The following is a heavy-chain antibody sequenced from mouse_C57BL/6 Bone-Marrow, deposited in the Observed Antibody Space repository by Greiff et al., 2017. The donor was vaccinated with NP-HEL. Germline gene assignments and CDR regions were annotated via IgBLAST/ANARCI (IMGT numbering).Heavy chain of an antibody. CDR1: GIDFSRYW. CDR2: INPDSSTI. Sequence: EVQVVESGGGLVQPGGSLKLSCAASGIDFSRYWMSWVRRAPGKGLEWIGEINPDSSTINYAPSLKDKFIISRDNAKNTLYLKMSKVRSEDTALYYWARIGVYYYGSYYFDYWGQGTTLTVSS. CDR3: ARIGVYYYGSYYFDY. V-gene: IGHV4-1*01. D-gene: IGHD1-1*01. J-gene: IGHJ2*01.